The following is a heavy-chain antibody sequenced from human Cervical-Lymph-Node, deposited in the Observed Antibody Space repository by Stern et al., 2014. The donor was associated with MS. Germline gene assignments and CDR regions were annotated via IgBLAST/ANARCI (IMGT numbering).Heavy chain of an antibody. Sequence: QVQLVQSGAEVKKPGASVKVSCKASGYTFTSYGISWVRQAPGQGLEWMGWIDAYNDNTNFAEKVQGRVTMATDTSTITAYMELMSLRSDDTAVYYCARGLLGSENAFDIWGQGTMVTVSS. CDR3: ARGLLGSENAFDI. V-gene: IGHV1-18*01. CDR1: GYTFTSYG. D-gene: IGHD2-15*01. J-gene: IGHJ3*02. CDR2: IDAYNDNT.